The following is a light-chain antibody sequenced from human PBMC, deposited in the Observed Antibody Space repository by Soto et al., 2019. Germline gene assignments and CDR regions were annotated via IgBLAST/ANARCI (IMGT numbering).Light chain of an antibody. CDR1: QSVGSRY. Sequence: DIVLTQSPGTRSLSPGERATLSCRASQSVGSRYLAWYQQKPGQAPRLLIYGTSSRATGIPDRFSGSGSGTDFTLTITRLEPEDFALYYCHQYENWPQTFGQGTKVDIK. J-gene: IGKJ1*01. CDR3: HQYENWPQT. CDR2: GTS. V-gene: IGKV3-20*01.